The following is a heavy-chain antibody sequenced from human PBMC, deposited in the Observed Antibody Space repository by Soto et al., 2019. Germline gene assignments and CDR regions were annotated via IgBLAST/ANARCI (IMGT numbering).Heavy chain of an antibody. Sequence: QVQLVESGGGVVQPGRSLRLSCAASGFTFSYHALNWVRQAPGKGLEWVAVISYDGDNKYTAEAVKGRLTISRDNPKNTVSLQMNSLRTEDTAMYFCARGTTTSAFSVMDVWGQGTTVTVSS. CDR2: ISYDGDNK. J-gene: IGHJ6*02. D-gene: IGHD1-1*01. V-gene: IGHV3-30-3*01. CDR1: GFTFSYHA. CDR3: ARGTTTSAFSVMDV.